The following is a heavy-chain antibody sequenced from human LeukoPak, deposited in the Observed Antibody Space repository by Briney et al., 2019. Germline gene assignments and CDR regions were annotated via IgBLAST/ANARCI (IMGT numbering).Heavy chain of an antibody. CDR3: ARGPMGGWYFDY. J-gene: IGHJ4*02. V-gene: IGHV3-33*01. Sequence: GGSLRLSCAASGFTFSSYGMHWVRQAPGKGLEWVAVIWYDGSNKYYADSVKGRFTISRDNSKNTLYLQMNSLRAEDTAAYYCARGPMGGWYFDYWGQGTLVTVSS. CDR1: GFTFSSYG. CDR2: IWYDGSNK. D-gene: IGHD1-26*01.